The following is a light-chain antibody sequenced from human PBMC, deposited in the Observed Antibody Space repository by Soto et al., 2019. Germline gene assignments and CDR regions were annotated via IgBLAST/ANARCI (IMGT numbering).Light chain of an antibody. CDR2: DVS. J-gene: IGLJ2*01. Sequence: QSALTQPASVSGSPGQWITISCTGSSSDVGTYNQVSWYQQHAGKVPKLMIYDVSNRPSGISDRFSGSKSGNTASLTISGLQAEDEADYYCSSYTSSSTVVFGGGTKLTVL. V-gene: IGLV2-14*01. CDR1: SSDVGTYNQ. CDR3: SSYTSSSTVV.